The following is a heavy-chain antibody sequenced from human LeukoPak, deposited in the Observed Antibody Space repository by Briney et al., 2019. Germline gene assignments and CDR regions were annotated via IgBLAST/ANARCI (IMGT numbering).Heavy chain of an antibody. CDR1: GYSFITYW. CDR3: ARYPKKYYDVTGYFDL. V-gene: IGHV5-51*01. CDR2: IYPGDSDT. D-gene: IGHD3-22*01. J-gene: IGHJ4*02. Sequence: GESLKISCKDSGYSFITYWIGWVRRMPGKGLEGLGVIYPGDSDTRYSPSFQGQVTISADKSISTAYLQWSSLKASDTAIYYCARYPKKYYDVTGYFDLWGQGTLVTVSS.